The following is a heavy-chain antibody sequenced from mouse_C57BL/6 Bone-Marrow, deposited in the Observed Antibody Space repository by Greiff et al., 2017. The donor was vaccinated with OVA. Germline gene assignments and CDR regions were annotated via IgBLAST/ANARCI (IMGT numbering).Heavy chain of an antibody. V-gene: IGHV2-5*01. D-gene: IGHD1-1*01. Sequence: VQLQESGPGLVQPSQSLSITCTVSGFSLTRYGVHWVRQSPGKGLEWLGVIWRGGSTDYNAAFMSRLSITKDNSKSQVFFKMNSLQADDTAIYYCAKNRDGSSYSWFAYWGQGTLVTVSA. CDR1: GFSLTRYG. CDR2: IWRGGST. J-gene: IGHJ3*01. CDR3: AKNRDGSSYSWFAY.